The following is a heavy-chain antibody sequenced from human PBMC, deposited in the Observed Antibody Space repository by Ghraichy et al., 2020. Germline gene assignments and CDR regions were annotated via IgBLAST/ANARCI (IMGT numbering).Heavy chain of an antibody. V-gene: IGHV3-7*01. CDR2: IGQDGNEK. CDR1: GFSFSRYW. D-gene: IGHD1-26*01. CDR3: ASYSGGYYFNS. Sequence: LSLTCAASGFSFSRYWMSWVRQAPGKGLEWVANIGQDGNEKYYADSVEGRFTISRDNAKNSLYLQMNSLRVEDTAVYYCASYSGGYYFNSWGQGTLVTVSS. J-gene: IGHJ4*02.